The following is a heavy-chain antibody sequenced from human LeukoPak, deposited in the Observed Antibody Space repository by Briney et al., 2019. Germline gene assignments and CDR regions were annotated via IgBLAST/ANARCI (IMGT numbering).Heavy chain of an antibody. CDR2: VHWNGGST. D-gene: IGHD6-13*01. CDR3: ARYLSSSGPFES. V-gene: IGHV3-20*04. J-gene: IGHJ4*02. CDR1: GFIFDDYS. Sequence: TGGSLRLSCAASGFIFDDYSISWVRQAPGKGLEWVSYVHWNGGSTAYADSVKGRFTISRDNARNFLYLQMNSRRADDTDLYYCARYLSSSGPFESWGQGTLVTVSS.